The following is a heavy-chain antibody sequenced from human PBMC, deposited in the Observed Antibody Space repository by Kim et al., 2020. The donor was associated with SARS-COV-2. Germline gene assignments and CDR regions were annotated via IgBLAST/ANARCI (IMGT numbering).Heavy chain of an antibody. CDR3: ANFES. J-gene: IGHJ4*02. Sequence: SDGSNKDYADSVKGRFTISRDNSKNMVYLQMNSLRAEDTAVYYCANFESWGQGTLVTVSS. V-gene: IGHV3-33*06. CDR2: SDGSNK.